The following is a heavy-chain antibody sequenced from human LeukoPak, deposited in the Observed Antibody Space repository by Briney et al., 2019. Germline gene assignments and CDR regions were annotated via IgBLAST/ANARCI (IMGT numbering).Heavy chain of an antibody. Sequence: SETLSLTCTVSGGSISSSSYYWGWIRQPPGKGLEWIGSIYYSGSTYYNPSLKSRVTISVDTSKNQFSLKVNSMTAADTAVYYCARVDYGDYSKDFDYWGQGTLVTVSS. CDR2: IYYSGST. V-gene: IGHV4-39*07. D-gene: IGHD4-17*01. CDR1: GGSISSSSYY. J-gene: IGHJ4*02. CDR3: ARVDYGDYSKDFDY.